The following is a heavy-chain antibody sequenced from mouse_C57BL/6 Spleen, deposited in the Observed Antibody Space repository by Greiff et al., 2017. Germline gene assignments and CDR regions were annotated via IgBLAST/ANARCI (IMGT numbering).Heavy chain of an antibody. Sequence: VQLQQPGAELVKPGASVKLSCKASGYTFTSYWMQWVKQRPGQGLEWIGEIDPSDSYTNYNQKFKGKATLTVDTSSSTAYMQLSSLTSEDSAVYYCARRGNYVLNFFDYWGQGTTLTVSS. D-gene: IGHD2-1*01. CDR2: IDPSDSYT. CDR1: GYTFTSYW. J-gene: IGHJ2*01. V-gene: IGHV1-50*01. CDR3: ARRGNYVLNFFDY.